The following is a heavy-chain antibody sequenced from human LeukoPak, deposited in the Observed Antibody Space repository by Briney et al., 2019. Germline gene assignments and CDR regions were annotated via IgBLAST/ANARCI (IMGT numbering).Heavy chain of an antibody. CDR3: AKPMITFGGVIGPAIDY. V-gene: IGHV3-23*01. CDR1: GFTFSSYA. J-gene: IGHJ4*02. CDR2: ISGGGGST. Sequence: PAGSLRLSCAASGFTFSSYAMSWVRQAPGKGLEWVSAISGGGGSTYYGESVKGRFTISRDNYKNTLYLQMNSLRAEDTAVYYCAKPMITFGGVIGPAIDYWGQGTLVNVSS. D-gene: IGHD3-16*02.